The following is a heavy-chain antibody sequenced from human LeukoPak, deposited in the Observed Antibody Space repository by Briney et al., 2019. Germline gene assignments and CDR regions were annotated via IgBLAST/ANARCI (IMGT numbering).Heavy chain of an antibody. CDR3: ARGITMVRGVIRAWFDP. CDR1: GGSISSSSYY. D-gene: IGHD3-10*01. CDR2: IYYSGST. Sequence: SETLSLTCTVSGGSISSSSYYWGWIRQPPGKGLEWIGSIYYSGSTYYNPSLKSRVTISVDTSKNQFSPKPSSVTAADTAVYYCARGITMVRGVIRAWFDPWGQGTLVTVSS. V-gene: IGHV4-39*01. J-gene: IGHJ5*02.